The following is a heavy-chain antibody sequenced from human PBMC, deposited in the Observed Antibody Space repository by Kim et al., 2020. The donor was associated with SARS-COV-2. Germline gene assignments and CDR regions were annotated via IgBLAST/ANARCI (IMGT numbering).Heavy chain of an antibody. CDR2: GST. Sequence: GSTNYNPSLKSRVTMPEDTSKNQFSLKLSSVTAADTAVYYCAGRLPYFDYWGQGTLVTVSS. V-gene: IGHV4-4*07. J-gene: IGHJ4*02. CDR3: AGRLPYFDY. D-gene: IGHD2-15*01.